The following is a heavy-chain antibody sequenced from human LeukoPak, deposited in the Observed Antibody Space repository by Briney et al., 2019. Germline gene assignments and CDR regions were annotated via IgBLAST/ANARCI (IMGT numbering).Heavy chain of an antibody. V-gene: IGHV1-46*01. CDR1: GYTFTSYG. CDR3: ARALYYWNDAGAFDI. CDR2: INPSGGST. D-gene: IGHD1-1*01. J-gene: IGHJ3*02. Sequence: ASVKVSCKASGYTFTSYGISWVRQAPGQGLEWMGIINPSGGSTSYAQKFQGRVTMTRDTSTSTVYMELSSLRSEDTAVYYCARALYYWNDAGAFDIWGQGTMVTVSS.